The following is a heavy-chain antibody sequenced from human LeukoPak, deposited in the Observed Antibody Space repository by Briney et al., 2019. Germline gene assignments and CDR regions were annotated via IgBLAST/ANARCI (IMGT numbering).Heavy chain of an antibody. V-gene: IGHV1-2*04. CDR2: INPNSGGT. CDR3: ARGKTYYYDSSGLNWFDP. D-gene: IGHD3-22*01. Sequence: GAAVKVSCKASGYTFTGYYMHWVRQAPGQGLEWMGWINPNSGGTNYAQKFQGWVTMTRDTSISTAYTELSRLRSDDTAVYYCARGKTYYYDSSGLNWFDPWGQGTLVTVSS. CDR1: GYTFTGYY. J-gene: IGHJ5*02.